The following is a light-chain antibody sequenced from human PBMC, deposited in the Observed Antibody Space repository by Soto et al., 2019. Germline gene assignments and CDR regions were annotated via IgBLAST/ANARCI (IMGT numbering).Light chain of an antibody. V-gene: IGLV2-14*03. CDR3: TSYTPSSTYV. Sequence: QSALTQPASVSGSPGQSITISCTETSSDVGNYDYVSWYQQYPGKAPKLMIYAVGRRPSGVSNRFSGSKSGNTASLTISGFQAEDEADYYCTSYTPSSTYVFGTGTKLTVL. J-gene: IGLJ1*01. CDR2: AVG. CDR1: SSDVGNYDY.